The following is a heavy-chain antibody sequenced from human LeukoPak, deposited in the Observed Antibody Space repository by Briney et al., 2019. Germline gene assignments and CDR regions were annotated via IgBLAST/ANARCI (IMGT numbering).Heavy chain of an antibody. V-gene: IGHV3-23*01. CDR1: GFTFSSYA. D-gene: IGHD3-22*01. CDR2: ISGSGGST. J-gene: IGHJ4*02. CDR3: AKDLSYYDSSGYPDY. Sequence: GGSLRLSCAASGFTFSSYAMSWVRQAPGKGLEWVPAISGSGGSTYYADSVKGRFTISRDNSKNTLYLQMNSLRAEDTAVYYCAKDLSYYDSSGYPDYWGQGTLVTVSS.